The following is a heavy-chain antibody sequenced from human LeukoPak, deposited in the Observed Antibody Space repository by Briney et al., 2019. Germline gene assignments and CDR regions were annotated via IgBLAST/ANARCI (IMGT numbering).Heavy chain of an antibody. CDR2: ISYDATKE. CDR1: GFTFSSYG. V-gene: IGHV3-30*03. D-gene: IGHD2-21*01. CDR3: AREIIGGDDL. J-gene: IGHJ5*02. Sequence: PGGSLRLSCAASGFTFSSYGMHWVRQAPGKGLEWVAVISYDATKEHYADSVKGRFTISRDNSKKTVYLQMNSLRPEDTAIYFCAREIIGGDDLWGQGTLVTVSS.